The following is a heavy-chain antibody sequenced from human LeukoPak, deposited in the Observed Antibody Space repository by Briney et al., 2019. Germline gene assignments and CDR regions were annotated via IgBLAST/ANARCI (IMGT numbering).Heavy chain of an antibody. CDR2: IKQDESEK. V-gene: IGHV3-7*01. Sequence: PGGSLRLSCAASGFTFSSYWMSWVRQAPGKGLEWVANIKQDESEKYYVDSVKGRFTISRDNAKNSLYLQMNSLRAEDTAVYYCARAPRYYYDSSGYSDYFDYWGQGTLVTVSS. D-gene: IGHD3-22*01. CDR1: GFTFSSYW. CDR3: ARAPRYYYDSSGYSDYFDY. J-gene: IGHJ4*02.